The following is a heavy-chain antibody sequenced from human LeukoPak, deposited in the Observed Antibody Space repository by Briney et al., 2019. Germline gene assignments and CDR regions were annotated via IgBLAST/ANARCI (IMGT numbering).Heavy chain of an antibody. Sequence: ASVKVSCKASGYTFTGYYMYWVRQAPGQGLEWMGWINPNSGGTNYAQKFQGRVTMTRDTSISTAYMELSRLRSDDTAVYYCARANDYVWGSYRYYYYYYMDVWGKGTTVTVSS. D-gene: IGHD3-16*02. V-gene: IGHV1-2*02. CDR2: INPNSGGT. J-gene: IGHJ6*03. CDR1: GYTFTGYY. CDR3: ARANDYVWGSYRYYYYYYMDV.